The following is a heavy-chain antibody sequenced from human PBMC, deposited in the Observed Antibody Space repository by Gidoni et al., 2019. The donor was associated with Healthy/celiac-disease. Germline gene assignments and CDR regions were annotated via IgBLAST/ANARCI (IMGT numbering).Heavy chain of an antibody. CDR2: IWYDGSNK. CDR3: ARDGEQWLVLSWFDP. V-gene: IGHV3-33*01. D-gene: IGHD6-19*01. CDR1: GFTFSSYG. Sequence: QVQLVESGGGVVQPGRSLRLSCAASGFTFSSYGMHWVRQAPGKGLGGVAVIWYDGSNKYYADSVKGRFTISRDNSKNTLYLQMNSLRAEDTAVYYCARDGEQWLVLSWFDPWGQGTLVTVSS. J-gene: IGHJ5*02.